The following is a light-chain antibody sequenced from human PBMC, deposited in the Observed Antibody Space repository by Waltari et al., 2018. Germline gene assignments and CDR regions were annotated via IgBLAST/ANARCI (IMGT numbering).Light chain of an antibody. CDR1: QSISKY. J-gene: IGKJ2*01. CDR3: QQTHRPFMYT. V-gene: IGKV1-39*01. CDR2: GAS. Sequence: DFQMTQSPSSLSASVGDTVTINCRASQSISKYLNWYQQKPGKAPKLLIFGASTLQSGVPSRFSGSGSGTDFTLTTSSLQPEDFATYYCQQTHRPFMYTFGQGTKLEIK.